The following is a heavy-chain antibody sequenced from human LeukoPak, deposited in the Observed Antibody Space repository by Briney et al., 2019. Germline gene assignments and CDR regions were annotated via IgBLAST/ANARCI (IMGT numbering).Heavy chain of an antibody. CDR3: ARFGLTSSLDY. J-gene: IGHJ4*02. CDR1: GYSLTNNW. D-gene: IGHD6-13*01. Sequence: GESLKIYCQVSGYSLTNNWIGWVRQVPGKGLEWMGLIYPGDSDTRYSPSFQGQDTFSVDKSISTAYLQWSSLMVSDTAMYYCARFGLTSSLDYWGQGTLVTVSS. V-gene: IGHV5-51*01. CDR2: IYPGDSDT.